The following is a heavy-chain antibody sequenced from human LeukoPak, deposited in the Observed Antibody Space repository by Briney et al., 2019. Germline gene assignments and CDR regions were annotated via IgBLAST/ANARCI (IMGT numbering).Heavy chain of an antibody. J-gene: IGHJ4*02. CDR2: MSYSGIT. D-gene: IGHD3-9*01. Sequence: SETLSLTCTVSGGSISSSSHYWGWIRQPPGKGLEWIGSMSYSGITNYNPSLKSRVTISVDTSKNQFSLKLSSVTAADTAVYYCARQMGDILTGGLFDYWGQGTLVTVSS. CDR3: ARQMGDILTGGLFDY. V-gene: IGHV4-39*01. CDR1: GGSISSSSHY.